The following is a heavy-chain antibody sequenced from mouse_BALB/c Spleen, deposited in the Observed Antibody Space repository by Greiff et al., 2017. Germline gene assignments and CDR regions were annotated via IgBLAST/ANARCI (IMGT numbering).Heavy chain of an antibody. J-gene: IGHJ2*01. Sequence: EVKLMESGPELVKPGASVKMSCKASGYTFTSYVMHWVKQKPGQGLEWIGYINPYNDGTKYNEKFKGKATLTSDKSSSTAYMELSSLTSEDSAVYYCARRWTARALDYWGQGTTLTVSS. CDR1: GYTFTSYV. CDR2: INPYNDGT. D-gene: IGHD3-2*01. V-gene: IGHV1-14*01. CDR3: ARRWTARALDY.